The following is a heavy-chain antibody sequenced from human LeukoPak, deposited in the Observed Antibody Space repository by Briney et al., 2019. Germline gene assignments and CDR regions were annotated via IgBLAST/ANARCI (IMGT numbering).Heavy chain of an antibody. J-gene: IGHJ4*02. CDR3: AAGKVGVSDY. CDR1: GLTFSDYY. D-gene: IGHD1-26*01. V-gene: IGHV3-11*06. Sequence: PGGSLRLSCNVSGLTFSDYYMTWIRQAPGKGLEWVSYISGRSRNTKYADSVGGRFTISRDNAATSVSLLMTSLRLEDSAVYYCAAGKVGVSDYWGQGTLVTVSS. CDR2: ISGRSRNT.